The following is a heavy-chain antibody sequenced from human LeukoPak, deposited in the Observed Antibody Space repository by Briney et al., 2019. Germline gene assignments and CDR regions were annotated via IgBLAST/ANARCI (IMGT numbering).Heavy chain of an antibody. CDR1: GFTFSDYY. Sequence: GGSLRLSCAASGFTFSDYYMSWLRQAPGKGLELVSYISSSSSYTNYADSVKGRFTISRDNAKNSLYLQMNSLRAEDTAVYYCARGGKGDILTGHFDYWGQGTLVTVSS. D-gene: IGHD3-9*01. CDR2: ISSSSSYT. CDR3: ARGGKGDILTGHFDY. V-gene: IGHV3-11*06. J-gene: IGHJ4*02.